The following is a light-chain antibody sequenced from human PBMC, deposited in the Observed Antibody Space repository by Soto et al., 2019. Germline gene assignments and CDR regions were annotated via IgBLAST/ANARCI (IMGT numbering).Light chain of an antibody. CDR3: AAWDDSLNGRGV. J-gene: IGLJ3*02. CDR2: SNN. V-gene: IGLV1-44*01. CDR1: SSNIGSNN. Sequence: QSVLTQPPSASGTPGQRGTISCSGSSSNIGSNNVNWYQQLPGTAPKLLIYSNNQRPSGVPDRFSGSRSGTSASLAISGLQSEDEGDYYCAAWDDSLNGRGVFGGGTKLTVL.